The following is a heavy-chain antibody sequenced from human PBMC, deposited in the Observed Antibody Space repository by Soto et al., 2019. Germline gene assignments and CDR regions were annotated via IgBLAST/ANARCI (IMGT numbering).Heavy chain of an antibody. CDR1: GFIFSSYA. CDR2: ISYDGRNE. V-gene: IGHV3-30*04. J-gene: IGHJ4*02. Sequence: GGSLRLSCRTSGFIFSSYAIHLVRQAPGKGLEWVALISYDGRNEYYADSVKGRFTISRDDSKNTAYLQMNSLRVGDTSLYYCARDIFNNWPHWGQGTLVTVSS. D-gene: IGHD1-1*01. CDR3: ARDIFNNWPH.